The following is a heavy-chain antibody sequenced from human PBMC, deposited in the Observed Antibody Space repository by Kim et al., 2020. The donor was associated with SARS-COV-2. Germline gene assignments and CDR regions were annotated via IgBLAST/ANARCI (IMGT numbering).Heavy chain of an antibody. V-gene: IGHV4-61*02. D-gene: IGHD5-18*01. CDR2: IYTSGST. Sequence: SETLSLTCTVSGGSISSGSYYWSWIRQPAGKGLEWIGRIYTSGSTNYNPSLKSRVTISVDRSKNQFSLKLSSVTAADTAVYYCAREARVQLWLHYYYGMDVWGQGTTVTVSS. CDR1: GGSISSGSYY. CDR3: AREARVQLWLHYYYGMDV. J-gene: IGHJ6*02.